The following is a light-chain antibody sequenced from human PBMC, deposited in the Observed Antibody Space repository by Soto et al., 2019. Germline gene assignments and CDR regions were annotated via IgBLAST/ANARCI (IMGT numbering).Light chain of an antibody. Sequence: EIVLTQSPGTLSLSPGDRATLSCRASQRVSNSYLAWYQQKPGQAPRLLIYDASTRAAGVPDRVTGGGSGTDFTLTVSAQEPEDFALYFCQHYERPAVAFGQGTRLEI. V-gene: IGKV3-20*01. J-gene: IGKJ2*01. CDR1: QRVSNSY. CDR3: QHYERPAVA. CDR2: DAS.